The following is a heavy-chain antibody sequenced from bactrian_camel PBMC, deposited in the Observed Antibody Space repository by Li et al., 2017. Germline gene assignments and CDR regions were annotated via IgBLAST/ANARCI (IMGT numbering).Heavy chain of an antibody. D-gene: IGHD3*01. V-gene: IGHV3S1*01. CDR2: HYTGTATK. Sequence: HVQLVESGGGSVQAGGSLKLSCTASGHTRNFYCMGWFRQVPGKGREGVAAHYTGTATKYVADSVKGRFTISRDNAKSTVYLQMNRLKSEDTALYYCATRISDCAYYTSDGCYSHRGQGTQVTVS. J-gene: IGHJ4*01. CDR1: GHTRNFYC.